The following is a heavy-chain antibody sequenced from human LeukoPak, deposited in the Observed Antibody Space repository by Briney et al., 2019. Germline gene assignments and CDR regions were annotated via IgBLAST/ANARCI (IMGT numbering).Heavy chain of an antibody. CDR2: ISGSGGST. V-gene: IGHV3-23*01. Sequence: SGGSLRLSCAASGFTFSSSWMSWVRQAPGKGLEWVSAISGSGGSTYYADSVKGRFTISRDNSKNTLYLQMNSLRAEDTAVYYCATGGSRFRPHDYWGQGTLVTVSS. J-gene: IGHJ4*02. CDR3: ATGGSRFRPHDY. CDR1: GFTFSSSW. D-gene: IGHD3-10*01.